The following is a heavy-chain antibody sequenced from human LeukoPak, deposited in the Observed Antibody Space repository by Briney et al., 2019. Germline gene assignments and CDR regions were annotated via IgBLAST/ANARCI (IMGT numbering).Heavy chain of an antibody. V-gene: IGHV3-53*01. J-gene: IGHJ4*02. CDR3: ARGRPLFYFDY. CDR1: GFTVSSND. CDR2: IYSDGTT. Sequence: GGSLRLSCAASGFTVSSNDMTWVRQAPGKGVECVSLIYSDGTTYYTDSGRGRFTISRDSSKNTLYLQMNSLRADDTAVYYCARGRPLFYFDYWGQGTLVTVSS.